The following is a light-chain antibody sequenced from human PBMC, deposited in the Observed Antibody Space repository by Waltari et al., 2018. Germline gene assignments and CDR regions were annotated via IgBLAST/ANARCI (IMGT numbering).Light chain of an antibody. CDR1: HGISAW. V-gene: IGKV1-5*03. CDR2: NAS. J-gene: IGKJ1*01. Sequence: IQMTQSPSTLSASIGDRVTITCRASHGISAWLAWYQHKPATAPKLLISNASYLESGVPSRFSGSGSGTEFTLTISSLQPDDFATYYCQQYDSYTWTFGQGTKVEIK. CDR3: QQYDSYTWT.